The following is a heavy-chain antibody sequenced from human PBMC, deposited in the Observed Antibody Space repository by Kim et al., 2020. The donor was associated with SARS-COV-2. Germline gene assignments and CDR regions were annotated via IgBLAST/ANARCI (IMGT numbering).Heavy chain of an antibody. CDR3: ARDGVDTGWFDP. V-gene: IGHV4-39*07. CDR1: GGSISSSSYY. D-gene: IGHD5-18*01. Sequence: SETLSLTCTVSGGSISSSSYYWGWIRQPPGKGLEWIGSIYYSGSTYYNPSLKSRVTISVDTSKNQFSLKLSSVTAADTAVYYCARDGVDTGWFDPWGQGTLVTVSS. CDR2: IYYSGST. J-gene: IGHJ5*02.